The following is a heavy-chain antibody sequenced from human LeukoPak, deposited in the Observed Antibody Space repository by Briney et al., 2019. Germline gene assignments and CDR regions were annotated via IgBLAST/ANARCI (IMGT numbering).Heavy chain of an antibody. CDR1: GYTFTGYY. V-gene: IGHV1-2*02. J-gene: IGHJ5*02. Sequence: ASVKVSCKASGYTFTGYYMHWVRQAPGQGLEWMGWINPNSGGTNYAQKFQGRVTMTRDTSISTAYMELSRLRSDDTAVYYCARARLPLVWFDPWGQGTLVTVSS. D-gene: IGHD4-17*01. CDR2: INPNSGGT. CDR3: ARARLPLVWFDP.